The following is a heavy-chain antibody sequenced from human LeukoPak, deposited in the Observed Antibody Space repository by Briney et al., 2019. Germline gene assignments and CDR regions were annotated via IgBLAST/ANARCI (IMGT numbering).Heavy chain of an antibody. CDR1: GFTFSSYW. Sequence: TGGSLRLSCAASGFTFSSYWMSWVRQAPGKGLEWVANIKQDGSEKYYVDSVKGRFTISRDNAKNSLYLQMNSLRAEDTAVYYCARVATTSSKWSLDYWGQGTLVTVSS. J-gene: IGHJ4*02. D-gene: IGHD2-2*01. V-gene: IGHV3-7*01. CDR2: IKQDGSEK. CDR3: ARVATTSSKWSLDY.